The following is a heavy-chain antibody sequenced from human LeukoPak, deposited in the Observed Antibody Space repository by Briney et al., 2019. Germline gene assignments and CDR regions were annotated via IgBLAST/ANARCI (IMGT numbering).Heavy chain of an antibody. CDR3: ARHAKDYYGYYFDY. CDR2: IYYSGST. D-gene: IGHD3-10*01. V-gene: IGHV4-39*01. Sequence: SETLSLTCTVSGGSISSSSYYWGWIRQPPGKGLEWIGSIYYSGSTYYNPSLKSRVTISVDTSKNQFSLKLSSVTAADTAVYYYARHAKDYYGYYFDYWGQGTLVTVSS. CDR1: GGSISSSSYY. J-gene: IGHJ4*02.